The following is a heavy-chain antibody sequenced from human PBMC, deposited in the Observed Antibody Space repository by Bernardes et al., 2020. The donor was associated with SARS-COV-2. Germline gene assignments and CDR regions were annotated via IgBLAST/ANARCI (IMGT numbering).Heavy chain of an antibody. CDR1: GYSISSGYY. CDR3: ATAAPSSSGWYYFDS. V-gene: IGHV4-38-2*01. Sequence: SETLSLTCAVSGYSISSGYYWGWIRQPPGKGLEWIGSIYHSGNTYYNPSLKSRATISVDTSKNQFSLKLSSVTAADTAVYYCATAAPSSSGWYYFDSWGQGTLVTVSS. CDR2: IYHSGNT. J-gene: IGHJ4*02. D-gene: IGHD6-19*01.